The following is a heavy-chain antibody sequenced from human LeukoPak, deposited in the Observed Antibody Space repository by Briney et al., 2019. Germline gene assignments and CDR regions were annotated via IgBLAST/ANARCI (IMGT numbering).Heavy chain of an antibody. D-gene: IGHD2-8*02. CDR3: ARDMVVDAIRTWYFDL. CDR2: ISSSSSYI. V-gene: IGHV3-21*01. CDR1: GFTSSSYS. J-gene: IGHJ2*01. Sequence: GGSLRLSCAASGFTSSSYSMNWVRQAPGKGLEWVSSISSSSSYIYYADSVKGRFTISRDNAKNSQYLQMNSLRAEDTAVYYCARDMVVDAIRTWYFDLWGRGTLVTASS.